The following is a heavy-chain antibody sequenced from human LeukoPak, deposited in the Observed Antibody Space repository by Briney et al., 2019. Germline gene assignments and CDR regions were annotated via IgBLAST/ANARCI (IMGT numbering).Heavy chain of an antibody. D-gene: IGHD5-24*01. CDR3: AKDPQMATEYYFDY. CDR2: ISSSSSYI. Sequence: GGSLRLSCAASGFTFSSYSMNWVRQAPGKGLEWVSSISSSSSYIYYADSVKGRFTISRDNSKNTLYLQMNSLRAEDTAVYYCAKDPQMATEYYFDYWGQGTLVTVSS. J-gene: IGHJ4*02. V-gene: IGHV3-21*01. CDR1: GFTFSSYS.